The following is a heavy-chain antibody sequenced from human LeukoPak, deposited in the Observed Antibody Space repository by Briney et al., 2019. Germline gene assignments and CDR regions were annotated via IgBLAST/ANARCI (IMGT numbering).Heavy chain of an antibody. D-gene: IGHD3-10*01. V-gene: IGHV4-39*07. J-gene: IGHJ4*02. CDR1: GGSVRSSSYY. CDR2: VHYNGST. Sequence: SETLSLTCTVSGGSVRSSSYYWGCIRQPPGKGLEWIGSVHYNGSTCYNPSLGGRVIMSIDTSKNQFSLKLTSETAADTAMYYCARDRGVPRPYYFDQWGQGTLVTVSS. CDR3: ARDRGVPRPYYFDQ.